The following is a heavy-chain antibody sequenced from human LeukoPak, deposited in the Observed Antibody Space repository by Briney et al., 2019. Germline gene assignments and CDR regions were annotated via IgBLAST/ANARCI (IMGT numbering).Heavy chain of an antibody. D-gene: IGHD3-22*01. Sequence: GGSLRLSCAASGFTFSSYGMSWVRQAPGKGLEWVSAIGGTGYSTYYADSVKGRFSISRDNSKNTLYLHTDSLRAEDTAVYYCAKVMNMIVVASIDSWGQGILVTVSS. V-gene: IGHV3-23*01. J-gene: IGHJ4*02. CDR1: GFTFSSYG. CDR2: IGGTGYST. CDR3: AKVMNMIVVASIDS.